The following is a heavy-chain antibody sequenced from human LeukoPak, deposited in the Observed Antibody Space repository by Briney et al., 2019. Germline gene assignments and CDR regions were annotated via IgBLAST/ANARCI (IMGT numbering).Heavy chain of an antibody. D-gene: IGHD5-24*01. CDR2: IYPGDSNT. V-gene: IGHV5-51*01. J-gene: IGHJ6*03. CDR3: ARHGDGYPYYMDV. CDR1: GYSFTSYW. Sequence: GESLKISCKGSGYSFTSYWIGWVRQMPGKGLEWMGIIYPGDSNTRYSPSFQGQVTISADESISTAYLQWSSLKASDTAIYYCARHGDGYPYYMDVWGKGTTVTVSS.